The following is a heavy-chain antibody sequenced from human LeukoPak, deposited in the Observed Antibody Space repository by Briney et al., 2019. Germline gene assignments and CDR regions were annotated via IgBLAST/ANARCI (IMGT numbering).Heavy chain of an antibody. J-gene: IGHJ4*02. CDR1: GFTFSSYS. D-gene: IGHD4/OR15-4a*01. Sequence: GGSLRLSCVASGFTFSSYSIEWVRQAPGKGLEWVSFIYSDNTHYSDSVKGRFTISRDNSKNTLYLQMNSLRAEDTAVYYCARRAGAYSHPYDYWGQGTLVTVSS. V-gene: IGHV3-53*01. CDR3: ARRAGAYSHPYDY. CDR2: IYSDNT.